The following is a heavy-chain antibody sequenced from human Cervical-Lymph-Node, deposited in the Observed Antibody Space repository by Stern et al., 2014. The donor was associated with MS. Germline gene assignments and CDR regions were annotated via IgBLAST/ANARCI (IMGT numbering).Heavy chain of an antibody. D-gene: IGHD3-3*01. CDR3: ARARAGGDYDFWSGYFVDAFDI. CDR2: MNPNSGNT. V-gene: IGHV1-8*01. J-gene: IGHJ3*02. CDR1: GYTFTSYD. Sequence: QVQLVQSGAEVKKPGASVKVSCKASGYTFTSYDINWVRQATGQGLEWMGWMNPNSGNTGYAQKVQGRVTMTRNTSISTAYMELSSLRSEDTAVYYCARARAGGDYDFWSGYFVDAFDIWGQGTMVTVSS.